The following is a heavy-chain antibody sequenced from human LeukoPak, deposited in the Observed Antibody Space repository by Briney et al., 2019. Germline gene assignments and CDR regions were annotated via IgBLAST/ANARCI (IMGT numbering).Heavy chain of an antibody. CDR2: IYYTGST. D-gene: IGHD3-22*01. V-gene: IGHV4-39*07. CDR1: GGSISSNSYS. CDR3: ARVRRPDYYDSSGYYSDY. J-gene: IGHJ4*02. Sequence: PSETLSLTCSVSGGSISSNSYSWGWIRQPPGKGLEWIGSIYYTGSTYYNPSLKSRVTISVDTSKNQFSLKLSSVTAADTAVYYCARVRRPDYYDSSGYYSDYWGQGTLVTVSS.